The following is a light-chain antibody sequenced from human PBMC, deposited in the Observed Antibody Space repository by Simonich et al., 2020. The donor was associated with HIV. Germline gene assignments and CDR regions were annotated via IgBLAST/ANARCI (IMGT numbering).Light chain of an antibody. CDR1: QSISSY. CDR3: QQIYSTPLT. Sequence: EIQMTQSPSSLSASVGDRVTITCRASQSISSYLNWYHQKPGKAPKLLIYAASSLQSGVPARFSGSGSGTDFALTISSLQPEDFATYFCQQIYSTPLTFGGGTKLEIK. CDR2: AAS. V-gene: IGKV1-39*01. J-gene: IGKJ4*01.